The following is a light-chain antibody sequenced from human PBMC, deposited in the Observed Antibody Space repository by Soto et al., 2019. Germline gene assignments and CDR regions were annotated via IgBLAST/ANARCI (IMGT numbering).Light chain of an antibody. CDR1: QNIRNW. Sequence: DIQMTQSPSTLSASIGDRVTITCRASQNIRNWLAWYQQRPGKAPKLLIYDDSKLEPGVSSRFSGSGFGTDFTLAISSLQPDDFATYYCQHYSDNSPTWTFGQGTKVEI. CDR3: QHYSDNSPTWT. J-gene: IGKJ1*01. V-gene: IGKV1-5*01. CDR2: DDS.